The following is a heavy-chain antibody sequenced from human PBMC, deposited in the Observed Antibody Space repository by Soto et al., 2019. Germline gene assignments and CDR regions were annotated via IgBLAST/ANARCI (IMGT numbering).Heavy chain of an antibody. V-gene: IGHV3-48*02. D-gene: IGHD1-26*01. CDR3: AREDILGARSFDY. Sequence: GSLRLSCAASGFTFSGYSMNWVRQAPGKGLEWVSYISSLSSPRYYAESVEGRFIISRDNAKNSLYLQMNSLRDEDTAVYFCAREDILGARSFDYWGQGALVTVYS. J-gene: IGHJ4*02. CDR2: ISSLSSPR. CDR1: GFTFSGYS.